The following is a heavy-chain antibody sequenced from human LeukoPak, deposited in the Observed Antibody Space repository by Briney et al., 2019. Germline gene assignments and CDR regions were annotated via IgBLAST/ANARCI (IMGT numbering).Heavy chain of an antibody. D-gene: IGHD6-19*01. CDR2: INPYSGVT. CDR3: ARGMAVGGTKIGFDY. J-gene: IGHJ4*02. Sequence: ASVKVSCNPSGYTFSDYFIHWVRQAPGQGLEWMGWINPYSGVTNSAQKFQGRVTMTTDTSIRTVYMEVSRTRSDDTAVYYCARGMAVGGTKIGFDYWGQGTVVTVSS. CDR1: GYTFSDYF. V-gene: IGHV1-2*02.